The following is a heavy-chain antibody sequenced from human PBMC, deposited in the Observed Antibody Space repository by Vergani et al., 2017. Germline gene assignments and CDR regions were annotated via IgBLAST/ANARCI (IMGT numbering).Heavy chain of an antibody. J-gene: IGHJ4*02. CDR3: AKDIWENYGSGRD. Sequence: EVQLVESGGGVVQPGGSLRLSCAASGFTFDDYAMHWVRQAPGKGMEWVSLISGDGGSTYYADSVKGRFTISRDNSKNSLYLQMNSRRTEDTALYYCAKDIWENYGSGRDWGQGTLVTVSS. V-gene: IGHV3-43*02. CDR1: GFTFDDYA. D-gene: IGHD3-10*01. CDR2: ISGDGGST.